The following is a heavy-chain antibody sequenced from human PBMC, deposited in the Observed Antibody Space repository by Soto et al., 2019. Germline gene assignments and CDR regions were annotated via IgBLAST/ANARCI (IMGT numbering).Heavy chain of an antibody. CDR3: ARDQTVAGPTTFDY. V-gene: IGHV3-74*01. Sequence: VGSLRLSCAASGFTFSSYAMSWLRQAPGKGLVWVSRIDIAGGTTTYADSVKGRFTISRDNAKNTLYLQMNSLRAEDTAVYYCARDQTVAGPTTFDYCGQGTLVTVSS. CDR2: IDIAGGTT. D-gene: IGHD6-19*01. J-gene: IGHJ4*02. CDR1: GFTFSSYA.